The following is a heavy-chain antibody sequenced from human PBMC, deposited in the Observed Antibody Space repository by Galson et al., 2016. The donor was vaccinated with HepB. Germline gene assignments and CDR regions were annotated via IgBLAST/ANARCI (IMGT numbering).Heavy chain of an antibody. CDR3: ARSPLSIAFVRGGLDY. CDR1: GYTFTSYD. J-gene: IGHJ4*02. V-gene: IGHV1-8*01. CDR2: MSPYSGDT. D-gene: IGHD3-10*02. Sequence: SVKVSCKASGYTFTSYDINWVRQATGQGLEWMGRMSPYSGDTSFTQKFQGRVNLTRNTSTSTVYMELSGLTSEDTGVYYCARSPLSIAFVRGGLDYWGQGTPVTVSS.